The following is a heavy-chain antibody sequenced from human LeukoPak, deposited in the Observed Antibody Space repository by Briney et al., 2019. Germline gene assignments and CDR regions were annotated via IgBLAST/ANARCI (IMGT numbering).Heavy chain of an antibody. V-gene: IGHV4-59*01. D-gene: IGHD6-13*01. J-gene: IGHJ6*02. Sequence: SETLSLTCTVSGGSISSYYWSWIRQPPGKGLEWIGYIYYSGSTNYNPSLKSRVTISVDTSKNQFSLKLSSVIAADTAVYYCARVSSSSWSMDVWGQGTTVTVSS. CDR3: ARVSSSSWSMDV. CDR1: GGSISSYY. CDR2: IYYSGST.